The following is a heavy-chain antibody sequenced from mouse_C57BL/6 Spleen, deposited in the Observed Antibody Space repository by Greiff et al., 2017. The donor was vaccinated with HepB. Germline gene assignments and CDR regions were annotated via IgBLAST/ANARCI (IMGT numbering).Heavy chain of an antibody. CDR1: GYAFSSSW. CDR2: IYPGDGDT. Sequence: QVQLQQSGPELVKPGASVKISCKASGYAFSSSWMNWVKQRPGKGLEWIGRIYPGDGDTNYNGKFTGKATLTADKSSSTAYMQLSSLTAEDSAVYFCARQLRLGYYFDYWGQGTTLTVSS. D-gene: IGHD3-2*02. CDR3: ARQLRLGYYFDY. V-gene: IGHV1-82*01. J-gene: IGHJ2*01.